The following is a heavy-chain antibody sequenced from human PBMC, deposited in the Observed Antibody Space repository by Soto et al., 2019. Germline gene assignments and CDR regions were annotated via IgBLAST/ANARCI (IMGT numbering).Heavy chain of an antibody. CDR3: ARVAVGAYWFEP. CDR2: INPDGTTI. Sequence: EVQLVESGGGLVHPGGSRRLSGAASGCTFSNYWMHWVRQAPGKWLVWVSRINPDGTTITYADSVKGRFTISRDNAQNTLYLQMNSLRAEDTAVYYRARVAVGAYWFEPRGQGTLVTVSS. D-gene: IGHD1-26*01. V-gene: IGHV3-74*01. J-gene: IGHJ5*02. CDR1: GCTFSNYW.